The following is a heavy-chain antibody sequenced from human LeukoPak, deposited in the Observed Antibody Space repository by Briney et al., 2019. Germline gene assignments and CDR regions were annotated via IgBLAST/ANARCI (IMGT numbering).Heavy chain of an antibody. CDR1: GYTFTSYD. CDR3: AKTSQLWFGYYFDY. V-gene: IGHV1-8*01. Sequence: ASVKVSCKASGYTFTSYDINWVRQAPGQGLEWMGWMNPNSGNTGYARKFQGRVTLTRNTSISTAYMELSSLRSEDTAVYYCAKTSQLWFGYYFDYWGQGTLVTVSS. J-gene: IGHJ4*02. D-gene: IGHD5-18*01. CDR2: MNPNSGNT.